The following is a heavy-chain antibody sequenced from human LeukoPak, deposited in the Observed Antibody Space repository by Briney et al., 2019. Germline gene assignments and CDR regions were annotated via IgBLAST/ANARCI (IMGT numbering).Heavy chain of an antibody. Sequence: ASVKVSCKASGYTFTSYCMHWVRQAPGQGLEWMGMINPSGGSTSYAQKFQGRVTMTRDTSTSTVYMELSSLRSEDTAVYYCARSPSNGDYVDYWGQGTLVTVSS. CDR3: ARSPSNGDYVDY. D-gene: IGHD4-17*01. J-gene: IGHJ4*02. V-gene: IGHV1-46*01. CDR1: GYTFTSYC. CDR2: INPSGGST.